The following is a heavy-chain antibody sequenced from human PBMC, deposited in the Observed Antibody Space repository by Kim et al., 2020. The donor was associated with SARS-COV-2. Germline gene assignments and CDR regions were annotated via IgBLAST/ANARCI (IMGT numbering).Heavy chain of an antibody. Sequence: GSTYYNPSLKGRFTISVDTSKNQFSLKLRSVTAADTAVYYCAAYSYGLDYWGQGTLVTVSS. CDR3: AAYSYGLDY. CDR2: GST. V-gene: IGHV4-31*02. J-gene: IGHJ4*02. D-gene: IGHD5-18*01.